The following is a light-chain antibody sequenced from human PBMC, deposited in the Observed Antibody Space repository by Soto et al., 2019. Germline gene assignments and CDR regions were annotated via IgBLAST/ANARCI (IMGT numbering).Light chain of an antibody. CDR2: GAS. V-gene: IGKV3-15*01. Sequence: IVMTQSPATLSVSPGERATLSCRASQSVGSNLAWYQQKPDQAPWLLIYGASTRATGIPARFSGSGSGTEFTLTISSLQSEDFAVYYCQQYNNWPPWTFGQGTKVEIK. CDR3: QQYNNWPPWT. J-gene: IGKJ1*01. CDR1: QSVGSN.